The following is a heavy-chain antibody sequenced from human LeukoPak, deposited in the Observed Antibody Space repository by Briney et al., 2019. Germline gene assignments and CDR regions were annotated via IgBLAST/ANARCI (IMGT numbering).Heavy chain of an antibody. D-gene: IGHD3-16*01. Sequence: PGGSLRLSCAASGSTFSSYSMNWVRQAPGKGLEWVSHISSGSGSISYADSVKGRFTISRDNAKNSLYLQMNSLRDEDTAVYYCVRSRGGVGGMVFDIWGKGKMATVFS. CDR1: GSTFSSYS. J-gene: IGHJ3*02. CDR2: ISSGSGSI. V-gene: IGHV3-48*02. CDR3: VRSRGGVGGMVFDI.